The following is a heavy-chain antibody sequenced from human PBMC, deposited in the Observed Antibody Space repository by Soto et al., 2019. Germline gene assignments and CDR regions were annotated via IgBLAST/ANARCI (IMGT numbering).Heavy chain of an antibody. CDR1: GDTFTSFD. D-gene: IGHD3-3*01. Sequence: ASVTVCWKASGDTFTSFDSRWVRQAPGQGLEWMGWISPYNGNTNYAQNFQGRVIVTADTSTNTAYMELRSLRSDDTAVYYCARAGWLFAEAFWGQGTQVTVSS. J-gene: IGHJ4*02. V-gene: IGHV1-18*01. CDR3: ARAGWLFAEAF. CDR2: ISPYNGNT.